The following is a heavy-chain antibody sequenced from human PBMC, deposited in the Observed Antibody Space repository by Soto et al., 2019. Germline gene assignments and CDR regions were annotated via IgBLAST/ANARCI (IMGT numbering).Heavy chain of an antibody. D-gene: IGHD6-13*01. J-gene: IGHJ6*02. CDR1: GDSITSNSYF. V-gene: IGHV4-39*01. CDR3: ARGLAVRTQLVEGDYYYYGMDV. CDR2: IYYSGTT. Sequence: SETLSLTCTVSGDSITSNSYFWAWIRQPPGKGLEWIGSIYYSGTTYYNPSLKSRVTISVDRSKNQFSVKLSSVTAADTAVYYCARGLAVRTQLVEGDYYYYGMDVWGQGTTVTVSS.